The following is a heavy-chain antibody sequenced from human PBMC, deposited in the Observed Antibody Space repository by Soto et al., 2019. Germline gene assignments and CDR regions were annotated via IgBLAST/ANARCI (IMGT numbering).Heavy chain of an antibody. D-gene: IGHD4-17*01. Sequence: QVHLVQSGTEVKEPGATVKGSCKASAYTFTGYTINWVRQAPGQGLEWMGWISTFNGNTKYAGNFEGRVTMTTNTSTTRASMELTSLTFDDPAVYFCARGTVTSGRWFGPWGQGTLVSVSS. V-gene: IGHV1-18*04. J-gene: IGHJ5*02. CDR2: ISTFNGNT. CDR1: AYTFTGYT. CDR3: ARGTVTSGRWFGP.